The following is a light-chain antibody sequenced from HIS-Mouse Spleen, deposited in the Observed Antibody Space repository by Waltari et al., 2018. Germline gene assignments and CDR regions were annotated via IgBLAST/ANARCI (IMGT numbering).Light chain of an antibody. Sequence: SYELTQPPSVSVSPGHTARITCSGDAWPNQYAYWYQQKPGQAPVLVIYKDSERPSGIPERFSGSSSGTTVTLTISGVQAEDEADYYCQSADSSGTGWVFGGGTKLTVL. J-gene: IGLJ3*02. V-gene: IGLV3-25*03. CDR2: KDS. CDR1: AWPNQY. CDR3: QSADSSGTGWV.